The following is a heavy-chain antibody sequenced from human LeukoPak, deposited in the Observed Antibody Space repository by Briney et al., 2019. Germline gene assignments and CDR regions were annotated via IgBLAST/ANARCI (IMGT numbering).Heavy chain of an antibody. CDR3: AKFLPTHIVVANYYFDY. J-gene: IGHJ4*02. CDR1: GFTFRSYG. Sequence: GGSLRLSRAASGFTFRSYGMHWVRQAPGKGLEWVAGIWYDGSNKYYTDSVKGRFTISRDNSKNTLYLQMNSLRAEDTAVYYCAKFLPTHIVVANYYFDYWGQGTLVTVSS. V-gene: IGHV3-33*06. D-gene: IGHD2-21*01. CDR2: IWYDGSNK.